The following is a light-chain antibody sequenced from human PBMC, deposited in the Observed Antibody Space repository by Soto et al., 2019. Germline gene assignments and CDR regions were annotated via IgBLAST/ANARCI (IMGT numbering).Light chain of an antibody. CDR1: SSDVGGYNY. J-gene: IGLJ2*01. CDR3: SSYTSSSTVV. V-gene: IGLV2-14*01. Sequence: QPVLTQPASVSGSPGQSITISCTGTSSDVGGYNYVSWYQQHPGKAPKLMIYEVSNRPSGVSNRFSGSKSGNTASLTISGLQAEDEADYYCSSYTSSSTVVFGGGTK. CDR2: EVS.